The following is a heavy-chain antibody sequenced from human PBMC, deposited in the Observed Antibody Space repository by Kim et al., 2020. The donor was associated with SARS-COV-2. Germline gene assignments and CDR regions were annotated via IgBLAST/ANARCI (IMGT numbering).Heavy chain of an antibody. CDR2: IYYSGST. CDR1: GGSISSGGYY. CDR3: ARRGSTYYYDSSGYYFFDY. V-gene: IGHV4-31*03. D-gene: IGHD3-22*01. Sequence: SETLSLTCTVSGGSISSGGYYWSWIRQHPGKGLEWIGYIYYSGSTYYNPSLKSRVTISVDTSKNQFSLKLSSVTAADTAVYYCARRGSTYYYDSSGYYFFDYWGQGTLVTVSS. J-gene: IGHJ4*02.